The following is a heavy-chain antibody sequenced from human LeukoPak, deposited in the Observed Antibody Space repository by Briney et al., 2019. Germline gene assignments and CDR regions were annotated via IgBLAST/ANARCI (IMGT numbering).Heavy chain of an antibody. D-gene: IGHD6-19*01. J-gene: IGHJ6*03. CDR3: AREVSSGWPRPIYYYMDV. Sequence: SETLSLTCTVSGGSISSYYWSRIRQPPGKGLEWIGYIYYSGSTNYNPSLKSRATISVDTSKNQFSLKLSSVTAAETAVYYCAREVSSGWPRPIYYYMDVWGKGTTVTTSS. V-gene: IGHV4-59*01. CDR1: GGSISSYY. CDR2: IYYSGST.